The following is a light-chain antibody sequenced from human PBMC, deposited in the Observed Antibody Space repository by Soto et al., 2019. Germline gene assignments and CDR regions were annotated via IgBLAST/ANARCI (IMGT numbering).Light chain of an antibody. CDR2: GNS. J-gene: IGLJ2*01. CDR3: QSYYSSVSAL. Sequence: QSVLTQPPSVSGAPGQRVTISCTWSSSTIGAGYDVHWYQQLPGTAPKLLIYGNSNRPSGVPDRFSGSKSGTAASLAITGLQADDEDDYYCQSYYSSVSALFGGGTQLTVL. V-gene: IGLV1-40*01. CDR1: SSTIGAGYD.